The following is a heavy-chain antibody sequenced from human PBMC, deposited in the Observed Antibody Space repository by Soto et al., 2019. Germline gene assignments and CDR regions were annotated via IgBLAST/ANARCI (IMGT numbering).Heavy chain of an antibody. Sequence: QVQLVQSGAEVKKPGASVKVSCKASGYTFTNYRISWVRQAPGQGLEWMGWISTYNGNTNYAQKLQDRVTMTTDTCTSTAYMELRSLRYDDTAVYYCARRDYAYNWFDPWGQGTLVTVSS. V-gene: IGHV1-18*01. D-gene: IGHD4-17*01. CDR1: GYTFTNYR. J-gene: IGHJ5*02. CDR3: ARRDYAYNWFDP. CDR2: ISTYNGNT.